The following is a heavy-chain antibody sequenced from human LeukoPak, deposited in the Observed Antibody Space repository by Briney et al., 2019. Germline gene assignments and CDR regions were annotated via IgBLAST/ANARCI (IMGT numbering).Heavy chain of an antibody. CDR2: IYHSGST. Sequence: SETLSLTCTVSGGSLSSGGYYWSWIRQPPGKGLEWIGYIYHSGSTYYNPSLKSRVTISVDRSKNQFSLKLSSVTAADTAVYYCASTIAARREYFQHWGQGTLVTVSS. D-gene: IGHD6-6*01. CDR1: GGSLSSGGYY. J-gene: IGHJ1*01. CDR3: ASTIAARREYFQH. V-gene: IGHV4-30-2*01.